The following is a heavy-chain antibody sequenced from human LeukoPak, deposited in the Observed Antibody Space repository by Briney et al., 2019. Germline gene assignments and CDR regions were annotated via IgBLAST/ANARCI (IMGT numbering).Heavy chain of an antibody. Sequence: SVKVSCKASGGTFSSYAISWVRQAPGQGLEWMGRIIPILGIANYAQKFQGRVTITADKSTSTAYMELSSLRSEDTAVYYCARGAPSILGYFDYWGQGTLVTVSS. J-gene: IGHJ4*02. D-gene: IGHD3-16*01. CDR1: GGTFSSYA. CDR2: IIPILGIA. V-gene: IGHV1-69*04. CDR3: ARGAPSILGYFDY.